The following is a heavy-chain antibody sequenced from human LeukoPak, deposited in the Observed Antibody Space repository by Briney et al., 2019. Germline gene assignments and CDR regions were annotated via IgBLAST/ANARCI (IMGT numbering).Heavy chain of an antibody. CDR1: GYTFTSYY. Sequence: ASVKVSCKSSGYTFTSYYMHWVRQAPGQGLEWMVIINPSCCSTSYAQKFQGRVTMTRDMSTSTVYMELSSLRSEDTAVYYCARDDSSGYTAFDIWGQGTMVTVSS. CDR2: INPSCCST. D-gene: IGHD3-22*01. J-gene: IGHJ3*02. CDR3: ARDDSSGYTAFDI. V-gene: IGHV1-46*01.